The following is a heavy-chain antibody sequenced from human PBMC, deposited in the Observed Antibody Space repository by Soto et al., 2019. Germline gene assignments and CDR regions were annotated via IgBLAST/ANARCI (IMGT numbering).Heavy chain of an antibody. Sequence: GGSLRLSCSASGFTVSSYYMNWVRQATGKGLEWVSVIYTGGSTYYADSVQGRFTISRENAKNTLYLQMNSLRAEDTAMYYCARGYCSGGRCNSPIYLNYGGQGTLVTVSS. D-gene: IGHD2-15*01. J-gene: IGHJ4*02. CDR3: ARGYCSGGRCNSPIYLNY. CDR2: IYTGGST. V-gene: IGHV3-53*01. CDR1: GFTVSSYY.